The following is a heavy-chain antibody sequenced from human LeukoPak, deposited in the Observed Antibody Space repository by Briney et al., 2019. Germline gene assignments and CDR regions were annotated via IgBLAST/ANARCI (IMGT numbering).Heavy chain of an antibody. D-gene: IGHD1-1*01. J-gene: IGHJ5*02. CDR1: GGSISGYY. CDR2: IFSRGTT. V-gene: IGHV4-4*07. CDR3: ARDHNGGFDP. Sequence: SETLSLTCTISGGSISGYYWSWIRQPAGKGLEWIGRIFSRGTTNYNPSLKSRVTMSVDTSKNQFSLKLSSVTAADTAVYYCARDHNGGFDPWGQGTPVTVSS.